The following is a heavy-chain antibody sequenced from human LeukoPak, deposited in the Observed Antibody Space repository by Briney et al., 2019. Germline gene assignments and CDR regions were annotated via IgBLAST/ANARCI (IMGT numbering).Heavy chain of an antibody. Sequence: PSETLSLTCTVSGASITSRGSCWGWLRQPPGKGLEWFGSLYYSGSTYYNPSLNSRVPISVNTSINQFSLKLNSVSAADTAVYYCARRKIEVAGIIDYWGQGTLVTVSS. CDR3: ARRKIEVAGIIDY. CDR2: LYYSGST. D-gene: IGHD6-19*01. V-gene: IGHV4-39*01. J-gene: IGHJ4*02. CDR1: GASITSRGSC.